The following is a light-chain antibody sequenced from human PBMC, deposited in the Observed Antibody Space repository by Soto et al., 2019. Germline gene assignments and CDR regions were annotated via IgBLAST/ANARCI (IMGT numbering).Light chain of an antibody. CDR3: QHYGSSPLVT. CDR1: QSVSSSY. Sequence: EIVLTQSPGTLSLSPGERATLSCRASQSVSSSYLSWYQQKPGQAPRLLVYGASSSATSIPDRFSGSGAGKDFTLTSSMLEPEVFVVYYWQHYGSSPLVTFGPGTTVDIK. CDR2: GAS. J-gene: IGKJ3*01. V-gene: IGKV3-20*01.